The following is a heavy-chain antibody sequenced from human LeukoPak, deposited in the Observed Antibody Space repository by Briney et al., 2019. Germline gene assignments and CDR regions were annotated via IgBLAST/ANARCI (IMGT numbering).Heavy chain of an antibody. Sequence: ASVKVSCKASGYTFTSYDINWVRQATGQGLEWMGWMNPNSGNTGYAQKFQGRVTMTRNTSISTAYMELSSLRSEDTAVYYCARGLIRRIQSLYGSGSYPHLGYWGQGTLVTVSS. D-gene: IGHD3-10*01. CDR1: GYTFTSYD. J-gene: IGHJ4*02. V-gene: IGHV1-8*01. CDR3: ARGLIRRIQSLYGSGSYPHLGY. CDR2: MNPNSGNT.